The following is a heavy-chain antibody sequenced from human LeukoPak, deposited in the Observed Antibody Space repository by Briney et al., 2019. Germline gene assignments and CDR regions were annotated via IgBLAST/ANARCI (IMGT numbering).Heavy chain of an antibody. CDR1: GFTFSSYA. Sequence: GGSLRLSCAASGFTFSSYAMSWVRQAPGKGLEWVSAISGGGGSTYYADSVKGRFTISRDNSKNTLYLQMNSLRAEYTAVYYCAKMGGYYDFWSGYYVDHWGQGTLVTVSS. V-gene: IGHV3-23*01. J-gene: IGHJ4*02. CDR3: AKMGGYYDFWSGYYVDH. D-gene: IGHD3-3*01. CDR2: ISGGGGST.